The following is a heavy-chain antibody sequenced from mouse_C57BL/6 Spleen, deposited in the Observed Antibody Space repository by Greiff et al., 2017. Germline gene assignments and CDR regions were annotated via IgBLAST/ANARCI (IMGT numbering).Heavy chain of an antibody. V-gene: IGHV6-3*01. CDR3: TATGGYFDY. D-gene: IGHD4-1*02. J-gene: IGHJ2*01. CDR1: GFTFSNYW. Sequence: EVKLMESGGGLVQPGGSMKLSCVASGFTFSNYWMNWVRQSPEKGLEWVAQIRLKSDNYATHYAESVKGRFTISRDDSKSSVYLQMNNLRAEDTGIYYCTATGGYFDYWGQGTTLTVSS. CDR2: IRLKSDNYAT.